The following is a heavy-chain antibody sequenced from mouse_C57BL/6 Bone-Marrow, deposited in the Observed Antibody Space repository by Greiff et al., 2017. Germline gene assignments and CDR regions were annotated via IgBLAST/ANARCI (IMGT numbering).Heavy chain of an antibody. Sequence: QVQLQQSGAELVKPGASVKISCKASGYAFSSYWMNWVKQRPGKGLEWIGQIYPGDGDPNSNGKFKGKATLTADKSSSTAYMQLSSLTSEDAAVDFCANYGNYWYFDVWGTGTTVTVSS. D-gene: IGHD2-1*01. CDR1: GYAFSSYW. CDR2: IYPGDGDP. V-gene: IGHV1-80*01. J-gene: IGHJ1*03. CDR3: ANYGNYWYFDV.